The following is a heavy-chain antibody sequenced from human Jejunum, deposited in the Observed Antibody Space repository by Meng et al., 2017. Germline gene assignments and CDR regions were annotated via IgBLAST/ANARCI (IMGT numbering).Heavy chain of an antibody. J-gene: IGHJ4*02. CDR3: ARRIRGGSYLG. CDR1: GVSIVNIH. Sequence: QVQLQESGPELVKASETLSLTCSVSGVSIVNIHWSWIRQSPGKGLEWIGYIYYTGATTYNPSLRSRVTMSVDTSKNQFSLKLSSVTAADTAVYYCARRIRGGSYLGWGQGTLVTVS. CDR2: IYYTGAT. D-gene: IGHD1-26*01. V-gene: IGHV4-59*12.